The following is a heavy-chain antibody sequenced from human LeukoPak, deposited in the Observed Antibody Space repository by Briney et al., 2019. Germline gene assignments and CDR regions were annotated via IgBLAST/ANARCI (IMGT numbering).Heavy chain of an antibody. D-gene: IGHD3-22*01. CDR2: IWYDGSNK. CDR1: GFTFSSYA. J-gene: IGHJ4*02. V-gene: IGHV3-33*08. Sequence: QPGRSLRLSCAASGFTFSSYAMHWVRQAPGKGLEWVAVIWYDGSNKYYADSVKGRFTISRDNSKNTLYLQMNSLRAEDTAVYYCARAEEYYYYDSSGYYPPDWWGQGTLVTVSS. CDR3: ARAEEYYYYDSSGYYPPDW.